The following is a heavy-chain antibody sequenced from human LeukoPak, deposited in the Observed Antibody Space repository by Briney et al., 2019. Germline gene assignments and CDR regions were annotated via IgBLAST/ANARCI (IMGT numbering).Heavy chain of an antibody. V-gene: IGHV3-48*01. CDR1: GFTFSSYS. CDR3: ARDFGGIGYCSSTSCFPLDH. CDR2: ISRSSSII. Sequence: GGSVRLSCAASGFTFSSYSMNWVRQAPGKGLEWVSHISRSSSIIYYADSVKGRFTISRDNAKNSLYLQMNSLRAEDTAVYYCARDFGGIGYCSSTSCFPLDHWGQGTLVTVSS. D-gene: IGHD2-2*01. J-gene: IGHJ4*02.